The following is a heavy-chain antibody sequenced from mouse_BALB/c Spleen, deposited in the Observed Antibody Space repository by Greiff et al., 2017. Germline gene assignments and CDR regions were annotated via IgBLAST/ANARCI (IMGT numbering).Heavy chain of an antibody. Sequence: EVKLMESGAELVRSGASVKLSCTASGFNIKDYYMHWVKQRPEQGLEWIGWIDPENGDTEYAPKFQGKATMTADTSSNTAYLQLSSLTSEDTAVYYCNAKGSSGYDYYAMDYWGQGTSVTVSS. CDR2: IDPENGDT. CDR1: GFNIKDYY. D-gene: IGHD3-1*01. CDR3: NAKGSSGYDYYAMDY. V-gene: IGHV14-4*02. J-gene: IGHJ4*01.